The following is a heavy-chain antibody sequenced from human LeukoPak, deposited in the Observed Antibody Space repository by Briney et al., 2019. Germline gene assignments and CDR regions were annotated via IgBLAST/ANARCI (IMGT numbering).Heavy chain of an antibody. CDR2: MNPNSGNT. J-gene: IGHJ6*02. CDR1: GYTFTSYD. Sequence: GASVKVSCKASGYTFTSYDINWVRRATGQGLEWMGWMNPNSGNTGYAQKFQGRVTMTRNTSISTAYMELSSLRSEDTAVYYCARISPPVVAEIYYYGMDVWGQGTTVTVSS. V-gene: IGHV1-8*01. D-gene: IGHD2-2*01. CDR3: ARISPPVVAEIYYYGMDV.